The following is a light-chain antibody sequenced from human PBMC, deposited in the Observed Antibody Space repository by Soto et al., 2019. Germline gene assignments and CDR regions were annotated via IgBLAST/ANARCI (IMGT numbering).Light chain of an antibody. CDR2: EVV. Sequence: QSALTQPPSAYGSPGQSVTISCTGTSSDVGGYNYVSWYQQHPGAAPKLMIYEVVKRPSGVPDRFSGSKSGNTASLTVSGLQAEDESDYYCSSYGGDNNVVFGGGTKLTVL. V-gene: IGLV2-8*01. CDR3: SSYGGDNNVV. CDR1: SSDVGGYNY. J-gene: IGLJ2*01.